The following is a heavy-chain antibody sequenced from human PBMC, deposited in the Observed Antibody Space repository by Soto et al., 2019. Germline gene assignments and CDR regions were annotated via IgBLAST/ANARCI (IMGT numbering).Heavy chain of an antibody. CDR2: VSIDGNTK. Sequence: GGSLRLSCVASGFTFTSSSMHWVRQAPGKGLEWVAYVSIDGNTKYYADSVKGRFTVSRDNSKNTVFLQINSLSPEDTALYYCASDPLHCNSVLCRMNGMHVWGQGTTVTVSS. CDR3: ASDPLHCNSVLCRMNGMHV. CDR1: GFTFTSSS. V-gene: IGHV3-30*01. D-gene: IGHD2-2*01. J-gene: IGHJ6*02.